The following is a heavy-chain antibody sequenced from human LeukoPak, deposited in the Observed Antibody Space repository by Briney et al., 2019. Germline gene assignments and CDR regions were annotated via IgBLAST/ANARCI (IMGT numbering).Heavy chain of an antibody. CDR3: ARVNLELHGRYLFDY. Sequence: GASVKVSCKASGGTFSSYAISWVRQAPGQGLEWMGGIIPIFGTANYAQKFQGRVTITADESTSTAYMELSSLRSGDTAVYYCARVNLELHGRYLFDYWGQGTLVTVSS. J-gene: IGHJ4*02. CDR1: GGTFSSYA. D-gene: IGHD1-7*01. V-gene: IGHV1-69*13. CDR2: IIPIFGTA.